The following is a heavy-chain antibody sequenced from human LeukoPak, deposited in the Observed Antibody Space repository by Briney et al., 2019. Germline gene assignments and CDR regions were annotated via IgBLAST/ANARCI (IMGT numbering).Heavy chain of an antibody. Sequence: GGSLRLSCAASGFAFRTYSMNWVRQAPGKGLEWVSYISSGSRAIYYADSVKGRFTISRDNAKNSLYLQMNSLRSEDTAVYYCARSYYDILTGDPKNNWFDPWGQGTLVTVSS. J-gene: IGHJ5*02. V-gene: IGHV3-48*01. CDR3: ARSYYDILTGDPKNNWFDP. CDR1: GFAFRTYS. D-gene: IGHD3-9*01. CDR2: ISSGSRAI.